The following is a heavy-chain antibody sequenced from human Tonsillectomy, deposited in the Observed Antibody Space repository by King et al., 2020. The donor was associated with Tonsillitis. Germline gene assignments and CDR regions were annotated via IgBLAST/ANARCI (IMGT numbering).Heavy chain of an antibody. CDR1: GLTVSSNY. D-gene: IGHD4-17*01. CDR3: ASLYGDYPSGYLDV. Sequence: VQMVESGGGLVQPGGSLRLSCAASGLTVSSNYMSWVRQAPGKGLEWVSVIYSGGSTYYADSVKGRFTISRHNSKNTLYLQMNSLRAEDTAVYYCASLYGDYPSGYLDVWGKGTTVTVSS. V-gene: IGHV3-53*04. J-gene: IGHJ6*03. CDR2: IYSGGST.